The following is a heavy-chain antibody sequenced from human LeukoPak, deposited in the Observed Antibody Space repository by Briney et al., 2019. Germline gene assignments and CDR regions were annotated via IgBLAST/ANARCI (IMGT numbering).Heavy chain of an antibody. Sequence: GGSLRLSCAASGFTFSSYSMNWVRQAPGKGLEWVSYISSSSTIYYADSVKGRFTISRDNAKNSLYLQMNSLRAEDTAVYYCASSLGIAARPGYWGQGTLVTVSS. CDR2: ISSSSTI. D-gene: IGHD6-6*01. CDR1: GFTFSSYS. V-gene: IGHV3-48*04. J-gene: IGHJ4*02. CDR3: ASSLGIAARPGY.